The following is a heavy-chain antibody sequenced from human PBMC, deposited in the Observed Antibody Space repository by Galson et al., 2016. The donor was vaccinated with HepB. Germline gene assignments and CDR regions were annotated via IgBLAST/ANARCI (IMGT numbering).Heavy chain of an antibody. V-gene: IGHV3-74*01. CDR2: IYTDGSST. CDR1: GFTLSSYW. Sequence: LRLSCAASGFTLSSYWMHWVRQAPGKGLVWVSRIYTDGSSTYYADSVKGRFTISRDNAKNTLYLQMNSLRAEDTAVYYCARHHYAFDIWGQGTMVTVSS. CDR3: ARHHYAFDI. J-gene: IGHJ3*02.